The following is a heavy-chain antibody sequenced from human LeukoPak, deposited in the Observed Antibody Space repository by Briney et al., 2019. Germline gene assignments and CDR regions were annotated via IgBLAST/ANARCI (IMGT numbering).Heavy chain of an antibody. CDR1: GYTFTIYW. CDR3: ARSDSYSFDY. J-gene: IGHJ4*02. V-gene: IGHV5-51*01. Sequence: GESQKISCKTSGYTFTIYWIGWVRQMPGKGLEWVGIIYPGDSHTRYSPSFQGQVTISADKSISTSYLQWSSLKASDTAIFYCARSDSYSFDYWGQGTLVTVSS. CDR2: IYPGDSHT.